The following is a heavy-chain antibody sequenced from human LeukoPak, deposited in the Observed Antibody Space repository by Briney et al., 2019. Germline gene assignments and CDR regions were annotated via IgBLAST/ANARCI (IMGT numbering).Heavy chain of an antibody. CDR1: GDSISSSY. CDR3: ARDRLGRGLDY. Sequence: SETLSLTCTVSGDSISSSYWGWIRQPAGKGLEWIGRIHTSGSTYYSPSLKSRVTMSVDTSTNQFSLKLSSVTAADTAMYYCARDRLGRGLDYWGQGTLVTVSS. D-gene: IGHD6-19*01. J-gene: IGHJ4*02. V-gene: IGHV4-4*07. CDR2: IHTSGST.